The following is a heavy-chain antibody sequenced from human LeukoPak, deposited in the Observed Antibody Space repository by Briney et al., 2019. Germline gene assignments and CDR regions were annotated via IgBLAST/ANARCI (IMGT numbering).Heavy chain of an antibody. CDR1: GFTFSDYA. V-gene: IGHV3-23*01. J-gene: IGHJ4*02. CDR2: ISGSGGST. CDR3: AKGSRSNGYYIDY. D-gene: IGHD6-6*01. Sequence: GGSLRLSCAAAGFTFSDYAMTWVRQAPGKGLEWVSAISGSGGSTYYADSVKGRFTISRDNSKNTGYLQLNSLRAEDTAVYYCAKGSRSNGYYIDYWGQGTLVTVSS.